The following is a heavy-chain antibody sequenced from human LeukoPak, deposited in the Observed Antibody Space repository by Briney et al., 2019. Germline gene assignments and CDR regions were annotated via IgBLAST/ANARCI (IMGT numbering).Heavy chain of an antibody. V-gene: IGHV1-69*01. CDR3: ARAHPIAAAGHRGYYYYYIDV. CDR2: IIPIFVTA. J-gene: IGHJ6*03. Sequence: SAKVSCKASGGTFSSYAISWVRQAPGQGLEWMGGIIPIFVTANYAQKFQGRVTITADESTSTAYMKLSRLRSEDTAVYYCARAHPIAAAGHRGYYYYYIDVWGKGTTVTVSS. D-gene: IGHD6-13*01. CDR1: GGTFSSYA.